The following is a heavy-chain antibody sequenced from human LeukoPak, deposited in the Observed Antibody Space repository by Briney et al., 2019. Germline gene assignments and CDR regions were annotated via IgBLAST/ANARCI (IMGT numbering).Heavy chain of an antibody. J-gene: IGHJ6*03. CDR2: IIPIFGTA. CDR3: ARDSIGGDGYNYYYYYYMDV. CDR1: GGTFSSYA. Sequence: SVKVSCKASGGTFSSYAISWVRQAPGQGLEWMGGIIPIFGTANYAQKFQGRVTITTDESTSTAYMELSSLRSEDTAVYYCARDSIGGDGYNYYYYYYMDVWGKGTTVTVSS. V-gene: IGHV1-69*05. D-gene: IGHD5-24*01.